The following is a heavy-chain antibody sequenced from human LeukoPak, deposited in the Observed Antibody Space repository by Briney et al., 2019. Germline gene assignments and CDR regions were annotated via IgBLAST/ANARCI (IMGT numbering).Heavy chain of an antibody. D-gene: IGHD1-26*01. CDR3: ARDAAYTTTFFDY. Sequence: GGSLRLSCAASGFTFSNAWMSWVRQAPGKGLEWVSSISSSSSYIYYADSVKGRFTISRDNAKNSLYLQMNSLRAEDTAVYYCARDAAYTTTFFDYWGQGTLVTVSS. CDR2: ISSSSSYI. CDR1: GFTFSNAW. J-gene: IGHJ4*02. V-gene: IGHV3-21*01.